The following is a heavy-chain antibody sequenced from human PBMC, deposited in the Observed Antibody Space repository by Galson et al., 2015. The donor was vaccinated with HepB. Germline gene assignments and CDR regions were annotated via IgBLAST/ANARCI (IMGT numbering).Heavy chain of an antibody. Sequence: SLRLSCAASGFTFSSYAMSWVRQPPGKGLEWVSGISSSGGSTYYADPVKGRFTISRDNSKNTLYLQMNSLRAEDTAVYYCAKDQFRIAACVNNWFDPWGQVTLVTVSS. J-gene: IGHJ5*02. V-gene: IGHV3-23*01. D-gene: IGHD6-13*01. CDR3: AKDQFRIAACVNNWFDP. CDR1: GFTFSSYA. CDR2: ISSSGGST.